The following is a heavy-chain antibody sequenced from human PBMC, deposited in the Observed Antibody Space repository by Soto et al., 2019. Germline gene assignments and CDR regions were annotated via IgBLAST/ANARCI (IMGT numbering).Heavy chain of an antibody. Sequence: SETLSLTCTVSGGSISSYYWSWIRQPPGKGLEWIGYIYYSGSTNYNPSLKSRVTISVDTSKNQFSLKLSSVTAADTAVYYCARDSLAADGDYGMDVWGQGTTVTVSS. CDR2: IYYSGST. CDR3: ARDSLAADGDYGMDV. CDR1: GGSISSYY. D-gene: IGHD6-13*01. J-gene: IGHJ6*02. V-gene: IGHV4-59*01.